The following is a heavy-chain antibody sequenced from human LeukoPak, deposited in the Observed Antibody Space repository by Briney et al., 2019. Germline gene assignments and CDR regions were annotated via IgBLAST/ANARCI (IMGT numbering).Heavy chain of an antibody. V-gene: IGHV3-21*01. CDR3: TSERVAAGGGRYYFDR. J-gene: IGHJ4*02. Sequence: PGGSLRLSCAASGFTLTSSGMNWVRQAPGQGLEWVSSISISSSYIWYADSVRGRFTISRDNAKNSLYLQMNSLRAEDTAVYFCTSERVAAGGGRYYFDRWGQGTLVTVSS. D-gene: IGHD6-13*01. CDR2: ISISSSYI. CDR1: GFTLTSSG.